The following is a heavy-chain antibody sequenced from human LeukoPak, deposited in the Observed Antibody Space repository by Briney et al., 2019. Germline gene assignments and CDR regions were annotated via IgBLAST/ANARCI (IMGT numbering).Heavy chain of an antibody. J-gene: IGHJ6*03. D-gene: IGHD6-19*01. CDR2: IIPIFGTA. V-gene: IGHV1-69*06. Sequence: SVKVSCKASGGTFSSYAISWVRQAPGQGLEWMGGIIPIFGTANYAQKFQGRVTITADKSTSTAYMELSSLRSEDTAVYYCARGASSSGWYRDYYYYYMNVRGKGTTVTVSS. CDR1: GGTFSSYA. CDR3: ARGASSSGWYRDYYYYYMNV.